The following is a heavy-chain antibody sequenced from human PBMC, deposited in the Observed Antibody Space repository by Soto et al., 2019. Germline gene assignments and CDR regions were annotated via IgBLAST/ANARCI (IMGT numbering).Heavy chain of an antibody. CDR3: AANDYLHY. Sequence: GGSLRLSCASSVFTFSDAWMICVRQAPGKGLEWVGRIKRKSDGGTTDYAAPVKGRFTISRDDSANTLYLQMNSLKTEDTAVYFCAANDYLHYWGQGALVT. CDR1: VFTFSDAW. V-gene: IGHV3-15*01. J-gene: IGHJ4*02. CDR2: IKRKSDGGTT. D-gene: IGHD4-17*01.